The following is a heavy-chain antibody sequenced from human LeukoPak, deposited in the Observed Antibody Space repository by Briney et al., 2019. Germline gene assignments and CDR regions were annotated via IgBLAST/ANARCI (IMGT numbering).Heavy chain of an antibody. CDR3: ARETLGPHFYGMDV. CDR2: IDTAGGT. CDR1: GFTFSSYD. Sequence: GGSLRLSCEASGFTFSSYDMHWVRQVTGRGLEWVSAIDTAGGTYYSGSVKGRFIISRENAKNSLYLQVNSLRAGDTAVYFCARETLGPHFYGMDVWGQGTTVTVSS. D-gene: IGHD3-3*02. J-gene: IGHJ6*02. V-gene: IGHV3-13*01.